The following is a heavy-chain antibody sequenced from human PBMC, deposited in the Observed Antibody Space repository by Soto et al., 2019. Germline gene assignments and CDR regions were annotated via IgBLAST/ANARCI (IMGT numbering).Heavy chain of an antibody. CDR3: ARDSGYGSGNSVNHNLDY. CDR1: GFNFNWYW. D-gene: IGHD3-10*01. J-gene: IGHJ4*02. CDR2: IKTDASEK. Sequence: EVQLVESGGGLVQPGGSLRLSCAASGFNFNWYWMSWVRQAPGKGLEWLATIKTDASEKKYVDSVRGRFTLSRDNAKNSVDLQMDSLRAEDTAIYSWARDSGYGSGNSVNHNLDYWGQGTLVTVSS. V-gene: IGHV3-7*01.